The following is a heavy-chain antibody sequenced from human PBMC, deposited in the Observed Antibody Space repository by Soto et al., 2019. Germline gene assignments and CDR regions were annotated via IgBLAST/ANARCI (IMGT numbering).Heavy chain of an antibody. Sequence: QVQLVQSGAEVMEPGASGTVSCKASGYTFSDYYLHWVRQAPGQGLEWMGWISPNSGATEYAPKFQGRVTMTTDTSISTAFLKLASLRPDDTAIYYCARGTRTQLWLPIAHWGQGTLVTVSS. J-gene: IGHJ1*01. CDR3: ARGTRTQLWLPIAH. CDR2: ISPNSGAT. CDR1: GYTFSDYY. D-gene: IGHD2-21*01. V-gene: IGHV1-2*02.